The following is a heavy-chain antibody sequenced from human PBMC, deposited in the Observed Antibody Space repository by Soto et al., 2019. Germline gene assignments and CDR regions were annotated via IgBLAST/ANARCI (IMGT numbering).Heavy chain of an antibody. Sequence: QVQLQQWGAGLLKPSETLSLTCAVYGGSFSGYYWSWIRQPPGEGLEWLGEINHSGSTNYNPPLKSRVTISVDTSKNQFSLKLSSVTAADTAVYYCARCDYVWGSYRPRQYYFDYWGQGTLVTVSS. CDR1: GGSFSGYY. CDR2: INHSGST. J-gene: IGHJ4*02. V-gene: IGHV4-34*01. CDR3: ARCDYVWGSYRPRQYYFDY. D-gene: IGHD3-16*02.